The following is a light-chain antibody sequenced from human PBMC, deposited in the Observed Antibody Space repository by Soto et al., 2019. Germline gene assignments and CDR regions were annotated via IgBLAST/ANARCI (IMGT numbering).Light chain of an antibody. CDR2: GAS. CDR1: QSVSSGY. Sequence: DIVLTQSPGTLSLSPGERATLSCRASQSVSSGYLAWYQQKPGQAPRLLIYGASSRATGIPDRFSGGGSGTDFTLTVSRLEPEACAVYYCQQYGSSPLTFGGGTKVEIK. V-gene: IGKV3-20*01. J-gene: IGKJ4*01. CDR3: QQYGSSPLT.